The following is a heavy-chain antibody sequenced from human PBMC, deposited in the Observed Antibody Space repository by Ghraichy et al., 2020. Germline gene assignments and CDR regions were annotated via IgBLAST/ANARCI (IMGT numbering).Heavy chain of an antibody. CDR3: APQGGYGDFEFDY. CDR2: IYYSGST. Sequence: SETLSLTCTVSGGSISSSSYYWGWLRQPPGKRLEWIGSIYYSGSTYYNSSLKSRVTISVDTSKNQFSLKLSSVTAADTAVYYCAPQGGYGDFEFDYWGQGALVTVSS. V-gene: IGHV4-39*01. J-gene: IGHJ4*02. D-gene: IGHD4-17*01. CDR1: GGSISSSSYY.